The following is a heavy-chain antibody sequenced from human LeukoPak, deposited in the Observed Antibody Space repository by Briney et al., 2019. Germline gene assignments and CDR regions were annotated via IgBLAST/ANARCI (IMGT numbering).Heavy chain of an antibody. D-gene: IGHD6-19*01. V-gene: IGHV4-39*07. CDR2: VYYSGRT. J-gene: IGHJ4*02. CDR1: GGSISSGSYY. Sequence: SQTLSLTCTVSGGSISSGSYYWGWIRQPPGKGLEWIGSVYYSGRTYYNPSLKSRVTISVDTSKKQISLKLNSVTAADTAVYYCARDQGASGWFDYWGQGTLVTVSS. CDR3: ARDQGASGWFDY.